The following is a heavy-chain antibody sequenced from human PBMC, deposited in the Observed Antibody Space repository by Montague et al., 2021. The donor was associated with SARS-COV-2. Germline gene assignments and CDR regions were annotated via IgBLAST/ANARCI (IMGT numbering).Heavy chain of an antibody. J-gene: IGHJ6*02. CDR1: GFTFSSYA. Sequence: SLRLSWSASGFTFSSYAMHWVRQAPGKGLEWVAVISYDGSNKYYADSVKGRFTISRDNSKNTLYLQMNSLRAEDTAVYYCARALDITMIVVVNYYGMDVWGQGTTVTVSS. CDR3: ARALDITMIVVVNYYGMDV. V-gene: IGHV3-30-3*01. CDR2: ISYDGSNK. D-gene: IGHD3-22*01.